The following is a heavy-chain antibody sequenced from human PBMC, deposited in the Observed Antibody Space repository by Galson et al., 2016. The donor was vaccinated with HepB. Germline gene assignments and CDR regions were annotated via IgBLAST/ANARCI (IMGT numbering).Heavy chain of an antibody. D-gene: IGHD3-10*02. V-gene: IGHV2-5*02. Sequence: PALVKPTQTLTLTCTFSGFALSSGSVAVAWIRQPPGKALEWLGIIYWDDDQRYTPSLKSRVTITKDTSKNQVVLTMTNMDPVDTATYYCVHTVRMFCSASYVWFFDLGGRGTLVTVSS. CDR1: GFALSSGSVA. CDR3: VHTVRMFCSASYVWFFDL. CDR2: IYWDDDQ. J-gene: IGHJ2*01.